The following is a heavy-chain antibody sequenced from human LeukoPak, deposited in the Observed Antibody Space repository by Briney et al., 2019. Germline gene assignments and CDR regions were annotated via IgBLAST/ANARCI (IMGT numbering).Heavy chain of an antibody. V-gene: IGHV1-18*01. Sequence: ASVKVSCKASGYTFTSYGISWVRQAPGQGLEWMGWISAYNGNTNYAQKLQGRVTMTTDTSTSRAYIELKSLRSDATAVYYCASSPPTRYGPGSYFLPDENWFDPWGQGTLVTVSS. CDR1: GYTFTSYG. CDR3: ASSPPTRYGPGSYFLPDENWFDP. D-gene: IGHD3-10*01. J-gene: IGHJ5*02. CDR2: ISAYNGNT.